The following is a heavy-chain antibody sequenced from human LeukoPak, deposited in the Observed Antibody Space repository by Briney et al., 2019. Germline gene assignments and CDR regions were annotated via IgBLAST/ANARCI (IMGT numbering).Heavy chain of an antibody. CDR1: GGSISSSSYY. V-gene: IGHV4-39*01. CDR2: IYYSGST. Sequence: SETLSLTCTVSGGSISSSSYYWGWIRQPPGKGLEWIRSIYYSGSTYYNPSLKSRVTISVDTSKNQFSLKLSSVTAADTAVYYCARHKIVVVVAAKPHNWFDPWGQGTLVTVSS. J-gene: IGHJ5*02. D-gene: IGHD2-15*01. CDR3: ARHKIVVVVAAKPHNWFDP.